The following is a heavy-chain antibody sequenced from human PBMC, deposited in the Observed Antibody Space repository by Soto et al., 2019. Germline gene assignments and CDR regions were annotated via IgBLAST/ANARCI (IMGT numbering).Heavy chain of an antibody. CDR3: ARGGTSGSAVFNWFDP. V-gene: IGHV4-59*02. J-gene: IGHJ5*02. D-gene: IGHD3-10*01. CDR2: IHYSGGT. CDR1: GASVSTYS. Sequence: SETLSLTFSVTGASVSTYSWSWIRQSPGKGLEWIGYIHYSGGTNYTPSLRSRVTISVDTSKNQLSLNLTSLTAADTAVYYCARGGTSGSAVFNWFDPWGQGTLVTVSS.